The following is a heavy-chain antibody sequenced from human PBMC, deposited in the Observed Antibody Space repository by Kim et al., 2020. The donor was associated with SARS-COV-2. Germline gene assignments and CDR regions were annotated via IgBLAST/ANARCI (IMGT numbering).Heavy chain of an antibody. D-gene: IGHD1-20*01. V-gene: IGHV3-23*01. CDR3: ATSPDNWNPWVFDY. J-gene: IGHJ4*02. Sequence: ADSVKGRFTISRANAKNTLYLQMDSLRAEDSAVYYCATSPDNWNPWVFDYWGQGTQVT.